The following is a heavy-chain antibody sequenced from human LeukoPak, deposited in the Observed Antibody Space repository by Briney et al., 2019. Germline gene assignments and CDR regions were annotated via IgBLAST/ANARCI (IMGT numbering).Heavy chain of an antibody. CDR3: AKLGGQELHNYYVAV. D-gene: IGHD3-16*01. J-gene: IGHJ6*03. CDR2: IIDSGEST. Sequence: GGSLTLSCAASGFTFSSYAMSWVRQAPGKGLEWVSGIIDSGESTYYANFAKGRFTISRDNSNNTLYLKMNSLRAEDTAVYYCAKLGGQELHNYYVAVCGKGTTVAVSS. CDR1: GFTFSSYA. V-gene: IGHV3-23*01.